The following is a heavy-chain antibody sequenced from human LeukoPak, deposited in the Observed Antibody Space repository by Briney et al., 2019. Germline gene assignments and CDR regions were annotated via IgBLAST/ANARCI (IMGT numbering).Heavy chain of an antibody. Sequence: GGSLRLSCAASGFSFDDYGMSWVRQVPGKGLEWVSTISGSGISTYFADSVKGRFTISRDNSRNTVFLQMNSLRAEDTALFYCAKGDNNILTGYYNSFDSWGQGTLVTVSS. CDR1: GFSFDDYG. CDR2: ISGSGIST. CDR3: AKGDNNILTGYYNSFDS. D-gene: IGHD3-9*01. J-gene: IGHJ4*02. V-gene: IGHV3-23*01.